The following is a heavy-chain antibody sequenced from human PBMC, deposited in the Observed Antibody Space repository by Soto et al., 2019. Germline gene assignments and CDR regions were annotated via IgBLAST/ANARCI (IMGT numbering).Heavy chain of an antibody. V-gene: IGHV3-9*01. CDR2: ISWNSGSI. J-gene: IGHJ4*02. CDR1: GFTFDDYA. Sequence: EVQLVESGGGLVQPGRSLRLSCAASGFTFDDYAMHWVRQAPGKGLEWVSGISWNSGSIGYADSVKCRFTISRDNAKNSLYLHINSLRAVDTALYYCAKDRGLVLSFYFDYWGQGTLVTVSS. D-gene: IGHD6-19*01. CDR3: AKDRGLVLSFYFDY.